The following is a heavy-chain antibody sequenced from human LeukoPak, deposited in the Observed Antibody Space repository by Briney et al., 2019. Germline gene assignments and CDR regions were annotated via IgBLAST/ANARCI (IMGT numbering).Heavy chain of an antibody. D-gene: IGHD2-2*02. CDR1: GGSISSSSYY. Sequence: SETLSLTCTVSGGSISSSSYYWGWIRQPPGKGLEWIGSIYYSGSTYYNPSLKSRVTISVDTSKNQFSLKLSSVTAADTAVYYCARDHPIPLGAFDIWGQGTMVTVSS. CDR3: ARDHPIPLGAFDI. V-gene: IGHV4-39*07. CDR2: IYYSGST. J-gene: IGHJ3*02.